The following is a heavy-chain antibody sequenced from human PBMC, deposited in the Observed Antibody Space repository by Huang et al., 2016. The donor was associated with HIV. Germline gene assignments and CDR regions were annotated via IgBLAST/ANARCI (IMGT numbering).Heavy chain of an antibody. CDR2: LEPEIGGT. D-gene: IGHD3-9*01. V-gene: IGHV1-24*01. CDR3: ATGFDVFFDF. J-gene: IGHJ4*02. Sequence: QVQLVQSRAEVQKPGASVKVSGKVSEYTLTELSIHWVRQPPGKGLEWRGGLEPEIGGTIYAQKFQGRVTMTEDTSTETAFMELRGLRPEDTAVYYCATGFDVFFDFWGQGTLVTVSS. CDR1: EYTLTELS.